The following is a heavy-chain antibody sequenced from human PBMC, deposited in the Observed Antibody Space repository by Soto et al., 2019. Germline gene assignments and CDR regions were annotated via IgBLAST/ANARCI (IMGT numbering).Heavy chain of an antibody. CDR3: ALGMFMDV. CDR1: GVSITTSGHY. V-gene: IGHV4-31*03. D-gene: IGHD3-16*01. Sequence: QVQLQESGPGLVKPSQTLSLSCSVSGVSITTSGHYWNWVRQRPGRGLEWIGYIDSSGTTYYNPSLKTRLAMSVEPSTNQISLKLSSVTAADTAVYFCALGMFMDVWGRGTTVIVSS. J-gene: IGHJ6*03. CDR2: IDSSGTT.